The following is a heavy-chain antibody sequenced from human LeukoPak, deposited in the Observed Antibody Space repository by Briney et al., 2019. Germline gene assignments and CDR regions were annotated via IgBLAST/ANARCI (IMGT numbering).Heavy chain of an antibody. Sequence: SETLSLTCAVYGGSFSGYYWSWIRQPPGKGLEWIGYIYYSGSTYYNPSLKSRVTISVDTPKNQFSLKLSSVTAADTAVYYCAREVADYDSSGYYSSGDWFDPWGQGTLVTVSS. J-gene: IGHJ5*02. CDR3: AREVADYDSSGYYSSGDWFDP. CDR2: IYYSGST. D-gene: IGHD3-22*01. V-gene: IGHV4-34*09. CDR1: GGSFSGYY.